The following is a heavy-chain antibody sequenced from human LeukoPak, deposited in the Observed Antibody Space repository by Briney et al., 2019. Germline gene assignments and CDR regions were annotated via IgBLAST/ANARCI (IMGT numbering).Heavy chain of an antibody. J-gene: IGHJ3*02. CDR3: ARRFRNRDAFDI. V-gene: IGHV3-11*01. Sequence: PGGSLRLSCAASGFTFSDYYMSWIRQAPATGLEWVSYISSSGSTIYYSDSVKGRFTISRNNAKNSLYLQMNSLRAEDTAVYYCARRFRNRDAFDIWGQGTMVTVSS. D-gene: IGHD1-14*01. CDR2: ISSSGSTI. CDR1: GFTFSDYY.